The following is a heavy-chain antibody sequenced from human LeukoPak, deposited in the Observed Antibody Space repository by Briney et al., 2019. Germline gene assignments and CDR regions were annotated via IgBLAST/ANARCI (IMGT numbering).Heavy chain of an antibody. V-gene: IGHV3-23*01. CDR2: ISGSGGST. D-gene: IGHD1-1*01. CDR1: GFTFSTYA. Sequence: TGGSLRLSCAASGFTFSTYAMSWVRQAPGKGLEWVSAISGSGGSTYYADSVKGRFTISRDNSKNTLYLQMNSLRAEDTAVYYCAKDILERRWEHYYYYMDVWGKGTTVTVSS. J-gene: IGHJ6*03. CDR3: AKDILERRWEHYYYYMDV.